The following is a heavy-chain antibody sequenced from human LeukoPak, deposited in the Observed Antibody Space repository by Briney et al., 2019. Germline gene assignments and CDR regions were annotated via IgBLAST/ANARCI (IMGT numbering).Heavy chain of an antibody. J-gene: IGHJ3*02. CDR3: ARGYYDSRGYSNTFDI. CDR2: INYSGNT. D-gene: IGHD3-22*01. V-gene: IGHV4-59*01. Sequence: SETLSLTCAVSGASISSSYWSWLRQPPGKGLEWIGYINYSGNTKYNPSLESRVTISVDASNNQFSLRLSPVTAADTAFYYCARGYYDSRGYSNTFDIWGQGTLVTVSS. CDR1: GASISSSY.